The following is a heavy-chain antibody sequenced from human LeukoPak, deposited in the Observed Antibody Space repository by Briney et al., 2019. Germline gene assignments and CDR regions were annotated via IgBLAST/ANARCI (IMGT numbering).Heavy chain of an antibody. J-gene: IGHJ4*02. V-gene: IGHV4-39*07. CDR1: GDSIIGYY. CDR3: ARLYGNFQNYYDY. D-gene: IGHD1-7*01. Sequence: SETLSLTCSVSGDSIIGYYWGWIRQPPGKGLEWIGHIYCSGSTFYNPSLKSRVTISVDTSKNQFSLKLRSVTAADTAMFYCARLYGNFQNYYDYWGQGTLVAVSS. CDR2: IYCSGST.